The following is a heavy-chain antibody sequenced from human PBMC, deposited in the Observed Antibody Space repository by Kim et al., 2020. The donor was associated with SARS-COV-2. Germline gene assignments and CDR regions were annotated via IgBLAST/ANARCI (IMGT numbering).Heavy chain of an antibody. CDR1: GFTFSSYW. CDR3: AREGPSSWYLGQPRDGDWFDP. V-gene: IGHV3-7*01. J-gene: IGHJ5*02. D-gene: IGHD6-13*01. CDR2: IKQDGSEK. Sequence: GGSLRLSCAASGFTFSSYWMSWVRQAPGKGLEWVANIKQDGSEKYYVDSVKGRFTISRDNAKNSLYLQMNSLRAEDTAVYYCAREGPSSWYLGQPRDGDWFDPWGQGTLVTVSS.